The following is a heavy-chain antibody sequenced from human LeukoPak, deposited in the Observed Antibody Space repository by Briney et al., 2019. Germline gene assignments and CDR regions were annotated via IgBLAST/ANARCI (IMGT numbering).Heavy chain of an antibody. CDR1: GFTFSSYG. Sequence: GGSLRLSCAASGFTFSSYGMHWVRQAPGKGLEWVAVISYDGSNKYYADSVKGRFTISRDNSKNTLYLQMNSPRAEDTAAYYCAHDYYDSSGYYRQIPYFDYWGQGTLVTVSS. J-gene: IGHJ4*02. CDR2: ISYDGSNK. V-gene: IGHV3-30*18. CDR3: AHDYYDSSGYYRQIPYFDY. D-gene: IGHD3-22*01.